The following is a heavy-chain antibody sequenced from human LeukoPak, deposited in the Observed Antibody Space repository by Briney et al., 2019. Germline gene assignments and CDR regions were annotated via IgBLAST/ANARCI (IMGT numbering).Heavy chain of an antibody. D-gene: IGHD2-2*01. V-gene: IGHV4-34*01. CDR3: ARHAAVPAYFDY. CDR1: GGSFSGYY. CDR2: INHSGST. J-gene: IGHJ4*02. Sequence: PSETLSLTCAVYGGSFSGYYWSWIRQPPGKGLEWIGEINHSGSTNYNPSLKSRVTISVDTSKNQFSLKLSSVTAADTAVYYCARHAAVPAYFDYWGQGTLVTVSS.